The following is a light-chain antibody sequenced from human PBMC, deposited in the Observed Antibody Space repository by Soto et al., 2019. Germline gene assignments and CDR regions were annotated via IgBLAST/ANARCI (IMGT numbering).Light chain of an antibody. CDR1: SSDVGGYKF. J-gene: IGLJ3*02. V-gene: IGLV2-14*01. CDR3: SSYTTSSTRV. Sequence: QSVLTQPASVSGSPGQSITISCTGTSSDVGGYKFVSWYQQHPGKAPKLMIYEVSNRPSGVSNRFSGSKSGNTASLTISGLQAEDEADYYCSSYTTSSTRVIGGGTKVTGL. CDR2: EVS.